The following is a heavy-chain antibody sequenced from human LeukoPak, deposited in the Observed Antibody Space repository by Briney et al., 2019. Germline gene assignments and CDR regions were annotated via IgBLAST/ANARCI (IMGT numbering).Heavy chain of an antibody. V-gene: IGHV1-69*06. CDR1: GGTFSSYA. CDR3: ARVPYSSSWYFFQH. J-gene: IGHJ1*01. Sequence: SVKVSCKASGGTFSSYAISWVRQAPGQGIEWMGGIIPIFGTANYAQKFQGRVTITADKSTSTAYMELSSLRSEDTAVYYCARVPYSSSWYFFQHWGQGTLVTVSS. D-gene: IGHD6-13*01. CDR2: IIPIFGTA.